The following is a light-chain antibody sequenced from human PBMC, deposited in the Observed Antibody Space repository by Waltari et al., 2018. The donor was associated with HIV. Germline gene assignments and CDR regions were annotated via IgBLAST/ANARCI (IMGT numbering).Light chain of an antibody. CDR3: QQYINWPPWS. Sequence: EIVMTQSPATLSVSPGERVTLSCRASQSVGSNLARYQQKPVRAPSLLVYSASTRATGIPARFSGSGSGTEFTLTISSLQSEDFAVYYCQQYINWPPWSFGQGTKVEIK. J-gene: IGKJ1*01. CDR1: QSVGSN. V-gene: IGKV3-15*01. CDR2: SAS.